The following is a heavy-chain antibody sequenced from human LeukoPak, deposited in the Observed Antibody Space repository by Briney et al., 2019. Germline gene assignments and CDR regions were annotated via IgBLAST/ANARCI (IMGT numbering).Heavy chain of an antibody. Sequence: PGGSLRLSCAASGFTFSSYSMRWVRQAPGKGLEWVSSISSRSSYIYYADSVKGRFTISRDNAKNSLYLQMNSLSAEDTAVYYCAREGYSYGLDYWGQGTLVTVSS. CDR1: GFTFSSYS. CDR3: AREGYSYGLDY. J-gene: IGHJ4*02. CDR2: ISSRSSYI. V-gene: IGHV3-21*01. D-gene: IGHD5-18*01.